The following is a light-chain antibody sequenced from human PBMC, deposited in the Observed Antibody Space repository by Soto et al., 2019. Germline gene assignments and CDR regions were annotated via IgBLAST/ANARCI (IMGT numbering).Light chain of an antibody. CDR3: QQYSNWPRI. Sequence: EIVMTQSPATLSVSPGERATLSCRASQSISITLAWYQQKPGQAPRLLIYGASTRATGIPARFSGSGSGTEFTLTISGLQSEDFAVYYCQQYSNWPRIFGGGTKVDIK. J-gene: IGKJ4*01. CDR1: QSISIT. CDR2: GAS. V-gene: IGKV3-15*01.